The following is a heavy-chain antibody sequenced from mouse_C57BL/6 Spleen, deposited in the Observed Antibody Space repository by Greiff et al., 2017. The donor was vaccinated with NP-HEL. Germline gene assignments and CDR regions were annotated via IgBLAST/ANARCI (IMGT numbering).Heavy chain of an antibody. CDR1: GFTFSSYA. V-gene: IGHV5-4*01. CDR3: ARSYASYAMDY. CDR2: ISDGGSYT. Sequence: EVQLVESGGGLVKPGGSLKLSCAASGFTFSSYAMSWVRQTPEKRLEWVATISDGGSYTYYPDNVKGRFTISRDNAKNNLYLQMSHLKSEDTAMYYCARSYASYAMDYWGQGTSVTVSS. D-gene: IGHD2-12*01. J-gene: IGHJ4*01.